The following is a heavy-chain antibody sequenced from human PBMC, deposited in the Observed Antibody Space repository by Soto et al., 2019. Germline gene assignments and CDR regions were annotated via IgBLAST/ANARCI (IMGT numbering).Heavy chain of an antibody. D-gene: IGHD5-18*01. CDR3: ARHGYNYGGGYFDY. CDR2: IYSGGST. Sequence: GGSLRLSCAASGFTVRNNYMNWVRQAPGKGLEWVSIIYSGGSTYYADSVKGRFTISRDNSKNTLYLQMNSLRAEDTAVYYCARHGYNYGGGYFDYWGQGTLVTVSS. CDR1: GFTVRNNY. J-gene: IGHJ4*02. V-gene: IGHV3-66*04.